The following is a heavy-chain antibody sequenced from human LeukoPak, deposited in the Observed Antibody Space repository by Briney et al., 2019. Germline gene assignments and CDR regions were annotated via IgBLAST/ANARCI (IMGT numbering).Heavy chain of an antibody. CDR2: IIPIFGTA. D-gene: IGHD3-22*01. CDR1: GGTFSSYA. J-gene: IGHJ3*02. CDR3: ASRSGSPYRTMIVVGYDAFDI. Sequence: ASVKVSCKASGGTFSSYAISWLRQAPGQGLEWMGGIIPIFGTANYAQKFQGRVTITTDESTSTAYMELSSLRSEDTAVYYCASRSGSPYRTMIVVGYDAFDIWGQGTMVTVSS. V-gene: IGHV1-69*05.